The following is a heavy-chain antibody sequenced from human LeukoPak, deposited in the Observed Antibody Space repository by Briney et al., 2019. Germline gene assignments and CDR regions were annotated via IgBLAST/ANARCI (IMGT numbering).Heavy chain of an antibody. CDR2: ISSSASST. J-gene: IGHJ4*02. D-gene: IGHD6-6*01. CDR1: GFTFSDYY. Sequence: GGSLRLSCVASGFTFSDYYMNWIRQAPGKGPERVACISSSASSTYYADSVRGRFTISRDNGKNSLYLQMNSLRAGDTAVYYCVRDGGGMAAPSFDFWGQGTLVTVSS. CDR3: VRDGGGMAAPSFDF. V-gene: IGHV3-11*01.